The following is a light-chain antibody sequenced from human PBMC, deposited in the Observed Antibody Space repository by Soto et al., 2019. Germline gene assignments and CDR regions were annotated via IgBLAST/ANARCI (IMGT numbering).Light chain of an antibody. Sequence: IHLTESPSTLTASVGAKITSTGRASQSISSWLAWYQQKPGKAPKLLIYDASSLESGVPSRFSGSGSGTEFTLTISSLQPDDFATYYCQQYNSYWTFGQGTKVDIK. CDR2: DAS. J-gene: IGKJ1*01. CDR3: QQYNSYWT. CDR1: QSISSW. V-gene: IGKV1-5*01.